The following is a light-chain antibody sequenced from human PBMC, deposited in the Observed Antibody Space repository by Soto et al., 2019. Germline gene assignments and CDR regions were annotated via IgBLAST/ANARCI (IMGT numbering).Light chain of an antibody. CDR3: QHYGGSPFP. J-gene: IGKJ3*01. CDR1: QSATSSY. V-gene: IGKV3-20*01. Sequence: EIVLTQSPGTLSLSPGERATLSCRASQSATSSYLAWYQQKPGQAPRLLIYGASSRATGLPDRFSGSGSGTDFTLTISRLEPEDFAVYYCQHYGGSPFPFGPGTKVDIK. CDR2: GAS.